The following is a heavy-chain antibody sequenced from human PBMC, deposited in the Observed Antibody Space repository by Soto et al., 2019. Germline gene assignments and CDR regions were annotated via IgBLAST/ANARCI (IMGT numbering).Heavy chain of an antibody. Sequence: QVQLVQSGAEVKKPGSSVKVSCKASGGTFSSYAISWVRQAPGQGLEWMGGIIPISGTAKYAQKFQGRVTITADRSTGTAYMEVNTLRSEDTAVYYCARDDYSVSGSSLNGLDVWGQGTTVTVSS. CDR1: GGTFSSYA. CDR3: ARDDYSVSGSSLNGLDV. J-gene: IGHJ6*02. V-gene: IGHV1-69*06. CDR2: IIPISGTA. D-gene: IGHD3-10*01.